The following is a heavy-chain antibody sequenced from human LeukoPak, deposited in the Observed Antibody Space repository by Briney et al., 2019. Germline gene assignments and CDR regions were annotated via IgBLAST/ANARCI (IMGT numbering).Heavy chain of an antibody. D-gene: IGHD5-12*01. CDR2: INQDGSKE. V-gene: IGHV3-7*01. CDR3: VRDGGVSGYDLLDY. J-gene: IGHJ4*02. CDR1: GFTFSNYW. Sequence: PGGFLRLSCAASGFTFSNYWMTWVRQAPGKGLEWVAHINQDGSKEYYMDSVKARFTISRDNAKSSLSLQMNSLRAEDTAVYYCVRDGGVSGYDLLDYWGQGTLVTVSS.